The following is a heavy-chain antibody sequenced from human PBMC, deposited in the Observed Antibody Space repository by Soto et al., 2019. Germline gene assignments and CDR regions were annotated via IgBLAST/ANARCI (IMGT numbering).Heavy chain of an antibody. J-gene: IGHJ6*02. V-gene: IGHV1-69*13. Sequence: SVKVSRKASGGTFSSYAISWVRQAPGQGLEWMGGIIPIFGTANYAQKFQGRVTITADESTSTAYMELSSLRAEDTAVYYCAKGPSIFGVVISYSFYYGLDVWGQGTTVTVSS. CDR1: GGTFSSYA. CDR2: IIPIFGTA. CDR3: AKGPSIFGVVISYSFYYGLDV. D-gene: IGHD3-3*02.